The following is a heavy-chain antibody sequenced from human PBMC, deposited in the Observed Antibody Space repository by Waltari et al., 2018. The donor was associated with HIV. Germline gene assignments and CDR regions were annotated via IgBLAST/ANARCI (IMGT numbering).Heavy chain of an antibody. CDR1: GYTFTGYY. Sequence: QVQLVQSGAEVKKPGASVKVSCKASGYTFTGYYMHWVRQAPGQGLEWMGWINPNSGGTNYAQKFQGWVTMTRDTSISTAYMELSRLRSDDTAVYYCARGDIVVVPAAIPIENYNDPDYYYGMDGWGQGTTVTVSS. J-gene: IGHJ6*02. CDR3: ARGDIVVVPAAIPIENYNDPDYYYGMDG. D-gene: IGHD2-2*02. V-gene: IGHV1-2*04. CDR2: INPNSGGT.